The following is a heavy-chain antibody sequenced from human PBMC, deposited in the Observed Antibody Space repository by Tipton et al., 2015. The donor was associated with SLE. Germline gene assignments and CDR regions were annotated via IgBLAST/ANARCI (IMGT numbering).Heavy chain of an antibody. V-gene: IGHV3-66*02. CDR2: IYSDGST. CDR1: GFTVSRNY. CDR3: ARDGPLLTGSFEF. D-gene: IGHD5-24*01. J-gene: IGHJ3*01. Sequence: SLRLSCAGAGFTVSRNYMSWVRQAPGKGLEWVSIIYSDGSTYYGDSVKGRFTISRDKSKNTLFLQMNSLKLDDTAVYYCARDGPLLTGSFEFGGQGTMVTVSS.